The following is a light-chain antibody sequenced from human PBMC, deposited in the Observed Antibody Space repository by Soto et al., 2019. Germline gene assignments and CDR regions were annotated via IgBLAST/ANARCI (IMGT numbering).Light chain of an antibody. Sequence: QSVLTQPASVSGSPGQSITISCTGTSSDIGGHNDVSWYQQHPGKAPKLLIYGVSNRLSGVSYRFTASKSGNTASLTISGLQAEDESDYYCCSYTSNITPYVFGTGTKVTVL. V-gene: IGLV2-14*01. CDR1: SSDIGGHND. J-gene: IGLJ1*01. CDR3: CSYTSNITPYV. CDR2: GVS.